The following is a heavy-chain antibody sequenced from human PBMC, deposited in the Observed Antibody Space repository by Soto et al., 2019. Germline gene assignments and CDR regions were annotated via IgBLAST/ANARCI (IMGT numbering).Heavy chain of an antibody. V-gene: IGHV1-18*01. CDR3: ASRRYGDY. D-gene: IGHD1-1*01. Sequence: QVHLVQSGAEVKKPGASVKVSCKGSGYAFTTYGITWVRQAPGQGLEWMGWISAHNGNTNYAQKLQGRVTVTRDTPASPAYMELRGLRSDDTAVYYCASRRYGDYWGQGALVTVPS. J-gene: IGHJ4*02. CDR2: ISAHNGNT. CDR1: GYAFTTYG.